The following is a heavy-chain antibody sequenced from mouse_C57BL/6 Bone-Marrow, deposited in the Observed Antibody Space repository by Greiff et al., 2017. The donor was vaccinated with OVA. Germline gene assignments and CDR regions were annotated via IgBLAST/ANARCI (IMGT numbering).Heavy chain of an antibody. Sequence: VQLKQSGPGLVQPSQSLFITCTVSGFSLTSYGVHWVRQSPGKGLEWLGVIWRGGSTDYNAAFMSRLSITKDNSKSQVFFKMNSLQADDTAIYYCAKSIYYDYDDVFAYWGQGTLVTVSA. CDR1: GFSLTSYG. J-gene: IGHJ3*01. CDR2: IWRGGST. D-gene: IGHD2-4*01. CDR3: AKSIYYDYDDVFAY. V-gene: IGHV2-5*01.